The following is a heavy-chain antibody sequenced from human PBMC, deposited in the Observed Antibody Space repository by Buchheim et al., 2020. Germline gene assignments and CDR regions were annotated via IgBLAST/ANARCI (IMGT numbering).Heavy chain of an antibody. CDR2: ISYDGSNK. D-gene: IGHD3-3*01. Sequence: QVQLVESGGGVVQPGRSLRLSCAASGFTFSSYAMHWVRQAPGKGLEWVAVISYDGSNKYYADSVKGRFTIFRDNSKNTLFLQMNSLRAEDTAVYYCARGGYYDFWSGYLEIDYWGQGTL. CDR1: GFTFSSYA. J-gene: IGHJ4*02. CDR3: ARGGYYDFWSGYLEIDY. V-gene: IGHV3-30-3*01.